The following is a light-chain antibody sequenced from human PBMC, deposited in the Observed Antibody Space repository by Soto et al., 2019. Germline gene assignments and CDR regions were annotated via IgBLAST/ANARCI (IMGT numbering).Light chain of an antibody. V-gene: IGLV2-14*01. CDR1: SSDVGGYNY. CDR2: EVS. CDR3: SSYTSSSSYV. Sequence: SALTQPASVSGSPGQSITISCTGTSSDVGGYNYVSWYQQHSGKAPKLMIYEVSNRPSGVSNRFSGSKSGNTASLTISGLQTEDEADYYCSSYTSSSSYVFGIGTKVTVL. J-gene: IGLJ1*01.